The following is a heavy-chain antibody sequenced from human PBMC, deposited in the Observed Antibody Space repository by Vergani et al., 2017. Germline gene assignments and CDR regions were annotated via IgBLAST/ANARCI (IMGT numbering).Heavy chain of an antibody. CDR2: MAYSGST. D-gene: IGHD6-19*01. CDR1: GDSVISTDYH. Sequence: QVQLQESGPGLVKPSETLSLTCTVSGDSVISTDYHCGWIRQPPGKGLEWIGSMAYSGSTSYNPSLESRISISFETPKNQFSLRLTSVTAADTAVYYCARHSTVEWLVKLGWIDPWGQGIRVTVSS. V-gene: IGHV4-39*01. CDR3: ARHSTVEWLVKLGWIDP. J-gene: IGHJ5*02.